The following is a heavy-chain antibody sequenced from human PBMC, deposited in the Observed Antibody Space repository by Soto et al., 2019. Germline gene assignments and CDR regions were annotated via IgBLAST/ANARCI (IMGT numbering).Heavy chain of an antibody. V-gene: IGHV3-15*07. Sequence: ESGGGLVKPGGSLRLSCAASGFSFSNAWMNWVRQAPGKGLEWVGRTKRKIDGEKTDYAAPVKGRFTISRDDSKNTLSLQMNSLKADDTAVYYCTTGSVEGVWGQGTTVTVSS. CDR3: TTGSVEGV. CDR1: GFSFSNAW. J-gene: IGHJ6*02. CDR2: TKRKIDGEKT.